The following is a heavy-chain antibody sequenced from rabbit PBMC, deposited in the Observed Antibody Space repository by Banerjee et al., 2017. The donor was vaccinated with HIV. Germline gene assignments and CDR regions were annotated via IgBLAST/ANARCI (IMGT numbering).Heavy chain of an antibody. V-gene: IGHV1S45*01. Sequence: QEQLEESGGDLVKPEGSLTLTCTASGFYFSNKYVMCWVRQAPGKGLEWIACTRSGSTCYASWSKGRFTISKTSWTTVTLQMTSLTAADTAAYFCAREDYVGNGYANLWGQGTLVTVS. D-gene: IGHD8-1*01. CDR1: GFYFSNKYV. CDR3: AREDYVGNGYANL. CDR2: TRSGST. J-gene: IGHJ4*01.